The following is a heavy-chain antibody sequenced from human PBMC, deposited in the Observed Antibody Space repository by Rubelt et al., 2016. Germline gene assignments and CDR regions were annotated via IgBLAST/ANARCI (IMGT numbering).Heavy chain of an antibody. CDR2: ISSSGSTI. J-gene: IGHJ4*02. Sequence: EWVSYISSSGSTIYYADSVKGRFTISRDNAKNSLYLQMNSLRAEDTAVYYCARGSWSATFDYWGQGTLVTVSS. V-gene: IGHV3-11*01. CDR3: ARGSWSATFDY.